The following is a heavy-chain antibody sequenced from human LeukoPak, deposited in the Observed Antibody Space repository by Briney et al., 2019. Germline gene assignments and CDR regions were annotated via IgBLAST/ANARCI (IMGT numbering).Heavy chain of an antibody. J-gene: IGHJ3*02. CDR3: ASERGTLAVAGDAVDI. Sequence: GPVKVSCKASGYTFTGYYMHWVRQAPGEGLEWMGWINPNSGGTKYAQKFQGRVTMTRDTSINTAYMEVRRLTSDDTAVYYCASERGTLAVAGDAVDIWGQGTMVTVSS. CDR1: GYTFTGYY. D-gene: IGHD6-19*01. V-gene: IGHV1-2*02. CDR2: INPNSGGT.